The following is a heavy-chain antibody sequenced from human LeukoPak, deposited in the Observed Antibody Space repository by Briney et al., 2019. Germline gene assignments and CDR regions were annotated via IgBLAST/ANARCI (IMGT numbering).Heavy chain of an antibody. D-gene: IGHD3-10*01. CDR1: GYSFTSYW. J-gene: IGHJ5*02. Sequence: GESLKISCKGSGYSFTSYWIGWVRQMPGKGLAWMGIIYPGDSDTRYSPSFQGQVTISADKSISTAYLQWSSLKASDTAMYYCARVPPYYYGSGSYPFDPWGQGTLVTVSS. CDR3: ARVPPYYYGSGSYPFDP. CDR2: IYPGDSDT. V-gene: IGHV5-51*01.